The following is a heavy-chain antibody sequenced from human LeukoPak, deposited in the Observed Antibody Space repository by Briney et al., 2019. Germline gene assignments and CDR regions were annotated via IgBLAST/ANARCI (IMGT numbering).Heavy chain of an antibody. Sequence: GGSLRLSCAASGFTVSSNYIGWVRQAPEKGLEWVSVIYSGGSTYYADSVKGRFTISRDNSKNTLYLQMNSLRAEDTAVYYCVGNCVYWGQGTLVTVSS. D-gene: IGHD2-21*01. CDR2: IYSGGST. V-gene: IGHV3-66*01. J-gene: IGHJ4*02. CDR1: GFTVSSNY. CDR3: VGNCVY.